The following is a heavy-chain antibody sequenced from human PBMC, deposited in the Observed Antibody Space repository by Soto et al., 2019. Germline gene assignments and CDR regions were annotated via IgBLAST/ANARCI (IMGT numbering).Heavy chain of an antibody. V-gene: IGHV3-30*18. Sequence: VGSLRLSCAASGFTFSSYGMHWVRQAPGKGLEWVAVISYDGSNKYYADSVKGRFTISRDNSKNTLYLQMNSLRAEDTAVYYCAKEFRDCSSTSCPMPVYYYYYYGMDVWGQGTTVTVSS. CDR1: GFTFSSYG. CDR3: AKEFRDCSSTSCPMPVYYYYYYGMDV. J-gene: IGHJ6*02. CDR2: ISYDGSNK. D-gene: IGHD2-2*01.